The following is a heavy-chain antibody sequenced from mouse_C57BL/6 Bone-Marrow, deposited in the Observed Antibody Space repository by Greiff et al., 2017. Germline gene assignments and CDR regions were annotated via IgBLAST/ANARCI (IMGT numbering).Heavy chain of an antibody. J-gene: IGHJ2*01. Sequence: EVQLQQSGAELVRPGASVKLSCTASGFNIKDDYMHWVKQRPEQGLEWIGWIDPENGDTEYASKFQGKATITADTSSNTAYLQLSSLTSEDTAVYYCTTGYSNYPFDYWGQGTTRTVSS. CDR3: TTGYSNYPFDY. V-gene: IGHV14-4*01. CDR1: GFNIKDDY. D-gene: IGHD2-5*01. CDR2: IDPENGDT.